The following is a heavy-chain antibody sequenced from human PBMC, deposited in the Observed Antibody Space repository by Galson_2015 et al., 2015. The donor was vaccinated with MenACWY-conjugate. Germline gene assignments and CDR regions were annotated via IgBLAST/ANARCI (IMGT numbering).Heavy chain of an antibody. CDR1: GFTFSTHT. Sequence: SLRLSCAASGFTFSTHTMNWVRQAPGKGLEWVSGVSGSGAITYYADSVKGRFTISRDNSKNTLSLQLNSLRAEDTAVYYCTKSRFQWLVDFDYWGQGTQVAVSP. J-gene: IGHJ4*02. D-gene: IGHD6-19*01. CDR2: VSGSGAIT. CDR3: TKSRFQWLVDFDY. V-gene: IGHV3-23*01.